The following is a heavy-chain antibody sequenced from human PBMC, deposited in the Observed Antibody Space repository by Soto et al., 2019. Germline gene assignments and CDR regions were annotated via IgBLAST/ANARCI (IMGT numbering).Heavy chain of an antibody. J-gene: IGHJ6*03. Sequence: SETLSLTCTVSGGSISSGGYYWSWIRQHPGKGLEWIGYIYYSGSTYYNPSLKSRVTISVDTSKNQFSLKLSSVTAADTAVYYCARAGEAYDILTGYYPPLYYYMDVWGKGTTVTVSS. CDR2: IYYSGST. V-gene: IGHV4-31*03. CDR1: GGSISSGGYY. CDR3: ARAGEAYDILTGYYPPLYYYMDV. D-gene: IGHD3-9*01.